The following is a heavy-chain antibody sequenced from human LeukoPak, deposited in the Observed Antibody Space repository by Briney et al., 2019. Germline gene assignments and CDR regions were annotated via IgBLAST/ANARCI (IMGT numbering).Heavy chain of an antibody. J-gene: IGHJ4*02. V-gene: IGHV3-23*01. CDR2: ISGSGGST. CDR3: AKDATRGDYDSSGYYY. CDR1: GFTFSSYA. Sequence: PGGSLRLSCAASGFTFSSYAMSWVRQAPGKGLEWVSAISGSGGSTYYADSVKGRFTISRDNSKNTLYLQMNSLRAEDTAVYYCAKDATRGDYDSSGYYYWGQGTLVTVSS. D-gene: IGHD3-22*01.